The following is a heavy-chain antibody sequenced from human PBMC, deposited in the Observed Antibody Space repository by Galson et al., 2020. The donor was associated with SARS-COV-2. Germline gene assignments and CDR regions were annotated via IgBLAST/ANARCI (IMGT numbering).Heavy chain of an antibody. V-gene: IGHV4-39*01. CDR2: IYSSGST. J-gene: IGHJ4*02. Sequence: SETLSLTCTVSGGSISSSDYYWGWVRQPPGKGLEWIGSIYSSGSTYYNPSLKSRVTISVDTSKNQFSLKVNSVTAADTAIYYFARHRSGWYNFFDFWGQGTLVTVSS. CDR3: ARHRSGWYNFFDF. CDR1: GGSISSSDYY. D-gene: IGHD6-19*01.